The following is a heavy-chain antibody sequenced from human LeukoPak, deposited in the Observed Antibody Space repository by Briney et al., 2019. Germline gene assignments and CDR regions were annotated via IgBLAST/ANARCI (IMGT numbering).Heavy chain of an antibody. J-gene: IGHJ4*02. CDR3: AKGSTIAIVVVTEDSYYFDY. D-gene: IGHD2-21*02. CDR1: GFTFSSYA. V-gene: IGHV3-23*01. CDR2: ISGSGGDT. Sequence: GGSLSLSCAVSGFTFSSYAMSWVCQAPGKGLEWVSAISGSGGDTDYADSVKDRFTISRDNSKNTMYLQINSLRAEDTAVYYCAKGSTIAIVVVTEDSYYFDYWGQGTLVTVSS.